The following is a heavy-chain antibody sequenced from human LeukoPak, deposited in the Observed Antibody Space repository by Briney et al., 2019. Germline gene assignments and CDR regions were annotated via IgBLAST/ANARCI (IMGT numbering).Heavy chain of an antibody. J-gene: IGHJ4*02. CDR2: INHSGST. D-gene: IGHD4-23*01. CDR1: GGSISSSNW. CDR3: ASVRSATSGNSVGSDY. Sequence: SGTLSLTCAVSGGSISSSNWWSWVRQPPGKGLEWIGEINHSGSTNYNPSLKSRVTISVDTSKNQFSLKLSSVTAADTAVYYCASVRSATSGNSVGSDYWGQGTLVTVSS. V-gene: IGHV4-4*02.